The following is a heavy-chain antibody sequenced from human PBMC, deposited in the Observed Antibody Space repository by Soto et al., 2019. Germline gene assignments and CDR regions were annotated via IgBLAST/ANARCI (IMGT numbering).Heavy chain of an antibody. V-gene: IGHV4-38-2*01. CDR1: CYSISSGYY. CDR3: ARLQFYDFWSGSVPMDV. D-gene: IGHD3-3*01. Sequence: SETLSLTCAVSCYSISSGYYWGWIRQPPGKGLEWIGSIYHSGSTYYNPSLKSRVTISVDTAKKKFSLKLTSVTAADTALYFCARLQFYDFWSGSVPMDVWGQGTTVNVSS. J-gene: IGHJ6*02. CDR2: IYHSGST.